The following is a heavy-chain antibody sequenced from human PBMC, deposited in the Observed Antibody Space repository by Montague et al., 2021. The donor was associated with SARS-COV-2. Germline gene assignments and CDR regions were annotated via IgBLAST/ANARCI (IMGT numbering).Heavy chain of an antibody. J-gene: IGHJ6*03. D-gene: IGHD3-10*01. CDR3: ARLRDGVVPSPILGVGPYYSYYYMDV. CDR1: GTSFSGYY. Sequence: SETLSLSCAVSGTSFSGYYWNWIRQPPGKGLEWIGEINHGGSTKYSPSLKSRLTISADTSKNQFSLKLTSVAAADTAVYYCARLRDGVVPSPILGVGPYYSYYYMDVWGGGTTVTVSS. V-gene: IGHV4-34*01. CDR2: INHGGST.